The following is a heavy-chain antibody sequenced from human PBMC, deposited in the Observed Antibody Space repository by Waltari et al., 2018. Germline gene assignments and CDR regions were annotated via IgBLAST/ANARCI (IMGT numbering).Heavy chain of an antibody. Sequence: QVQLVQSGAEVKKPGASVKVSCKASGYTFTSYAMHWVRQAPGQRLEWMGWVNGGNGNTKYSQKFQGRVTITRDTSASTAYMELNSLTSEDTGVYYCAREIIPGDFDYWGQGTLVTVSS. J-gene: IGHJ4*02. CDR1: GYTFTSYA. CDR2: VNGGNGNT. CDR3: AREIIPGDFDY. V-gene: IGHV1-3*01. D-gene: IGHD3-10*01.